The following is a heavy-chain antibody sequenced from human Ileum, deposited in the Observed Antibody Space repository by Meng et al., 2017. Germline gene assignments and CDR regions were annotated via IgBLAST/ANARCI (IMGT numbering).Heavy chain of an antibody. CDR3: TTNRGIS. Sequence: GAAGGLIKPGESLRLSLAASGLTFSTVGMAWVRQAPGKGLEWIGQIKSTTHGGTTDYAAPVTGRFIISRDDSKNTLYLQMSSLKTEDTAVYYCTTNRGISWGQGTLVTVSS. J-gene: IGHJ5*02. CDR1: GLTFSTVG. CDR2: IKSTTHGGTT. V-gene: IGHV3-15*01.